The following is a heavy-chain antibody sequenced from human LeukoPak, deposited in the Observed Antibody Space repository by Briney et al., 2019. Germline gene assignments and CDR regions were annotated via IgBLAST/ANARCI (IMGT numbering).Heavy chain of an antibody. CDR1: GYTFTSYA. CDR2: INAGNGNT. CDR3: ARMTMVRGVIGHYYGMDV. J-gene: IGHJ6*04. Sequence: ASVKVSCKASGYTFTSYAMHWVRQAPGQRLEWMGWINAGNGNTKYSQKFQGRVTITRDTSASTAYMELSSLRSEDTAVYYCARMTMVRGVIGHYYGMDVWGKGTTVTVSS. V-gene: IGHV1-3*01. D-gene: IGHD3-10*01.